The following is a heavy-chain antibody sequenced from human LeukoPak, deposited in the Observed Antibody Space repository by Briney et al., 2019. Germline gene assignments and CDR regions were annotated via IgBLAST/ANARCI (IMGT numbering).Heavy chain of an antibody. Sequence: GGSLRLSCAASGFSVSSNYMSWVRQAPGKGLEWVSTIYSGESAYYADSVKGRFTISRDNSKNALVLQMNSLTAADTAVYYCARDGGSGYCSSSNCYEGFDYWGQGTLVTVSS. CDR3: ARDGGSGYCSSSNCYEGFDY. J-gene: IGHJ4*02. D-gene: IGHD2-2*01. CDR1: GFSVSSNY. CDR2: IYSGESA. V-gene: IGHV3-66*01.